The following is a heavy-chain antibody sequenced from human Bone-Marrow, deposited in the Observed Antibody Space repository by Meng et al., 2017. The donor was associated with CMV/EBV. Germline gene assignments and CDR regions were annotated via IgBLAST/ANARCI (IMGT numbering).Heavy chain of an antibody. CDR3: ARESAETKFVAAASSFDP. J-gene: IGHJ5*02. CDR2: IYYSGST. Sequence: SETLSLTCTVSGGSISSSSYYWGWIRQPPGKGLGWIGSIYYSGSTYYNPSLKSRVTISVDTSKNQFSLKLSSVTAADTAVYYCARESAETKFVAAASSFDPWGQGTLVTVSS. D-gene: IGHD6-13*01. V-gene: IGHV4-39*07. CDR1: GGSISSSSYY.